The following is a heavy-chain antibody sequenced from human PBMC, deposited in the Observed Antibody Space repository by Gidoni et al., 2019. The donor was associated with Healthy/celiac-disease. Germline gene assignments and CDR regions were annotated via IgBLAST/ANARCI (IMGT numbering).Heavy chain of an antibody. Sequence: FSSYGMHWVRQAPGKGLEWVAVIWYDGSNKYYADSVKGRFTISRDNSKNTLYLQMNSLGAEDTAVYYCARGAGYDNGGIDYWGQGTLVTVSS. D-gene: IGHD2-2*01. CDR3: ARGAGYDNGGIDY. CDR1: FSSYG. CDR2: IWYDGSNK. J-gene: IGHJ4*02. V-gene: IGHV3-33*01.